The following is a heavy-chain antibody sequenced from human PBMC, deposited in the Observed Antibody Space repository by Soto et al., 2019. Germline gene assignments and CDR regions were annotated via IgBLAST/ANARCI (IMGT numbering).Heavy chain of an antibody. J-gene: IGHJ6*02. V-gene: IGHV4-59*08. Sequence: QVQLQESGPGLVKPSETLSLTCTVSGGSITNYYCSWFRQPPGQGLEWIGYIQYSGYSAYNLSLKRRVTMSMDTSKTQFSLMLESVTATDTAVYYCARHGFGSLHGLVDVWGHGTTVIVSS. D-gene: IGHD3-10*01. CDR1: GGSITNYY. CDR3: ARHGFGSLHGLVDV. CDR2: IQYSGYS.